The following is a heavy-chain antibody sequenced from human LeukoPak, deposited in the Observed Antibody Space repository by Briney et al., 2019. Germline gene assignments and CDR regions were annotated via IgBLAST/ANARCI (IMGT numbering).Heavy chain of an antibody. CDR1: GFTFSDYY. J-gene: IGHJ6*02. CDR3: ARDRPVDTAMVRYYYYYGMDV. Sequence: PGGSLRLSCAASGFTFSDYYMSWIRQAPGKGLEWVSYISPSDSHKCDADSVKGRFTISRDNAKNSLYLQMNSLRAEDTAVYYCARDRPVDTAMVRYYYYYGMDVWGQGTTVTVSS. D-gene: IGHD5-18*01. V-gene: IGHV3-11*04. CDR2: ISPSDSHK.